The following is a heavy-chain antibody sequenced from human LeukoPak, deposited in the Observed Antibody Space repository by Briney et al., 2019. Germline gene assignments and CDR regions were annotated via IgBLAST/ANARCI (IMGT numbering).Heavy chain of an antibody. Sequence: GASVKVSCKASGGTFSSYAISWVRQAPGQGLEWMGGIIPIFGTANYAQKFQGRVTITTDESTSTAYMELSSLRSEDTAVYYCARMYSSSSANAFDIWGQGTMVTVSS. CDR1: GGTFSSYA. J-gene: IGHJ3*02. CDR3: ARMYSSSSANAFDI. D-gene: IGHD6-6*01. V-gene: IGHV1-69*05. CDR2: IIPIFGTA.